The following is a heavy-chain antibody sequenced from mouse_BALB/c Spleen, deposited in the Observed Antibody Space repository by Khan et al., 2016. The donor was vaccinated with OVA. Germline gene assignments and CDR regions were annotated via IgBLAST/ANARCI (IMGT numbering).Heavy chain of an antibody. V-gene: IGHV3-2*02. J-gene: IGHJ2*01. CDR3: TNVGFHSGSSYGAFDY. D-gene: IGHD1-1*01. Sequence: VQLEESGPGLVKPSQSLSLTCTVAGYSITSDYAWNWIRQFPGNKLEWMGYIRYSGSTTYNPSLKSRISITRDTSKNQFFLQLNSVTTEDTGTYYCTNVGFHSGSSYGAFDYWGQGTTLTVSS. CDR1: GYSITSDYA. CDR2: IRYSGST.